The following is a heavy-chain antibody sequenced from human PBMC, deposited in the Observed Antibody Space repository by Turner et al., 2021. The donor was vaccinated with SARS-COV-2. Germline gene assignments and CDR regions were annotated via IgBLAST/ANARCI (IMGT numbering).Heavy chain of an antibody. J-gene: IGHJ6*02. CDR1: GYTLTELS. CDR3: ATGVAVTGTPSEYYYYYGMDV. D-gene: IGHD6-19*01. Sequence: QVQLVQSGAEVKKSGASVKVSCKVSGYTLTELSMHWVGQAPGKGLDWMGGFDPEDGETIYAQKFQGRVTMTEDTSTDTAYMELSSLRSEDTAVYYCATGVAVTGTPSEYYYYYGMDVWGQGTTVAVSS. CDR2: FDPEDGET. V-gene: IGHV1-24*01.